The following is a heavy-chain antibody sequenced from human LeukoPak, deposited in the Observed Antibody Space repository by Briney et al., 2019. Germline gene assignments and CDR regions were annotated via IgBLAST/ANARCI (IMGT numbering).Heavy chain of an antibody. CDR1: GYTFTSYD. Sequence: GASVKVSRKASGYTFTSYDINWVRQATGQGLEWMGWMNPNSGNTGYAQKFQGRVTMTRNTSISTAYMELSSLRSEDTAVYYCARASIAMIVVVPYYFDYWGQGTLVTVSS. D-gene: IGHD3-22*01. CDR2: MNPNSGNT. J-gene: IGHJ4*02. CDR3: ARASIAMIVVVPYYFDY. V-gene: IGHV1-8*01.